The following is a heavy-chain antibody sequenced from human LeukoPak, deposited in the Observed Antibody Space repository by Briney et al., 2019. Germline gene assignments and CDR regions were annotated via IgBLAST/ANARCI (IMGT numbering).Heavy chain of an antibody. Sequence: PSETLSLTCTVSGGSISSYYWSWIRQPPGKGLEWIGYIYYSGSTNYNPSLKSQVTISVDTSKNQFSLKLSSVTAADTAVYYCARDSSGDFDYWGQGTLVTVSS. D-gene: IGHD3-10*01. J-gene: IGHJ4*02. CDR3: ARDSSGDFDY. CDR1: GGSISSYY. CDR2: IYYSGST. V-gene: IGHV4-59*01.